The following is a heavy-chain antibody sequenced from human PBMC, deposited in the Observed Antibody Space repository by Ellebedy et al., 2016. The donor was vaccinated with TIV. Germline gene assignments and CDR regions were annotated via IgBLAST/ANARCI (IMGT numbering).Heavy chain of an antibody. J-gene: IGHJ4*02. CDR1: GGSISSSSYY. V-gene: IGHV4-39*07. Sequence: SETLSLTXTVSGGSISSSSYYWGWIRQPPGKGLEWIGSIYYSGSTYYNPSLKSRVTISVDTSKNQFSLKLSSVTAADTAVYYCARDSYNQLLWFGELAFDYWGQGTLVTVSS. CDR3: ARDSYNQLLWFGELAFDY. D-gene: IGHD3-10*01. CDR2: IYYSGST.